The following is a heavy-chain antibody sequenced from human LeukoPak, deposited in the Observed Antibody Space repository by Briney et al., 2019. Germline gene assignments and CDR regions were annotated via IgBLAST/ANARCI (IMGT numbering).Heavy chain of an antibody. CDR1: GGSMTSGSYY. Sequence: PSETLSLTCTVSGGSMTSGSYYWSWIRQPAGKGLEWIGRIYASGSIEYNPSLKSRVTISRDTSKNEFSLNLSSVTAADTAVYYCARDSPPAYCSGGSCYFDSWGQGTLVTVSS. CDR3: ARDSPPAYCSGGSCYFDS. D-gene: IGHD2-15*01. J-gene: IGHJ4*02. CDR2: IYASGSI. V-gene: IGHV4-61*02.